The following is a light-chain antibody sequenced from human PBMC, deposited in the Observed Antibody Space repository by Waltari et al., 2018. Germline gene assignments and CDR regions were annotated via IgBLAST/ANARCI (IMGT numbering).Light chain of an antibody. CDR1: QSISKY. J-gene: IGKJ1*01. Sequence: VLTQSPGTLYLSPGETATLSCRARQSISKYLVWYQQRPGHAPRLLIYAASTRATGVPDRFSGSGYGTDFTLTISRLEPEDFAVYDCQNHERVPATFGQGTKVEIK. V-gene: IGKV3-20*01. CDR3: QNHERVPAT. CDR2: AAS.